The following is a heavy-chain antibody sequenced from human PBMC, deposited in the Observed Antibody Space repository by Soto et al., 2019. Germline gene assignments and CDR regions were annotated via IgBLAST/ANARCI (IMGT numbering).Heavy chain of an antibody. J-gene: IGHJ1*01. CDR2: VNPSGGST. V-gene: IGHV1-46*01. Sequence: GASVKVSCKASGGPFSSYAISWVRQAPGQGLEWMGVVNPSGGSTKYAQNFQGRVTMTRETSTTTIYMELSSLRSDDTAIYYCAREENCSGGTCYSEYFHRWGKGTLVTVS. CDR3: AREENCSGGTCYSEYFHR. D-gene: IGHD2-15*01. CDR1: GGPFSSYA.